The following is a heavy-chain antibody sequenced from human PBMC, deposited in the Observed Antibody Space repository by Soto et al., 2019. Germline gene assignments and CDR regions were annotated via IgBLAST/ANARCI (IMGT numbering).Heavy chain of an antibody. D-gene: IGHD4-4*01. V-gene: IGHV1-69*06. CDR3: ARAAITTVTTGWFDP. Sequence: SVKVSCKASGGTFSSYDSSWVRQAPGQGLEWMGGIIPIFDTANYAQKFQGRVTITADKSTSTAYMELSSLRSEDTAVYYCARAAITTVTTGWFDPWGQGTLVTVSS. CDR1: GGTFSSYD. CDR2: IIPIFDTA. J-gene: IGHJ5*02.